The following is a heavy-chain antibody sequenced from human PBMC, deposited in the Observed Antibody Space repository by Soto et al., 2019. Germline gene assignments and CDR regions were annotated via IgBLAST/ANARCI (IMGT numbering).Heavy chain of an antibody. Sequence: SETLSLTCTVSGGSISSYYWSWIRQPPGKGLEWIGYIYYSGSTNYNPSLKSRVTISVDTSKNQFSLKLSSVTAADTAVYYCARDGKATGDYYYYMDVWGKGTTVTVSS. CDR2: IYYSGST. V-gene: IGHV4-59*01. CDR1: GGSISSYY. J-gene: IGHJ6*03. D-gene: IGHD7-27*01. CDR3: ARDGKATGDYYYYMDV.